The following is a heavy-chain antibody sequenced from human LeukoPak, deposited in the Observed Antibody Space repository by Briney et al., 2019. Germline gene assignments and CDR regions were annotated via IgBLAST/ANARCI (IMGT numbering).Heavy chain of an antibody. CDR2: IRYDGSNG. CDR1: GFTFNTYG. J-gene: IGHJ4*02. V-gene: IGHV3-30*02. Sequence: GGSLRLSCAASGFTFNTYGMHWVRQAPGKGLEWVAFIRYDGSNGGYADSVKGRFTISRDNSKNTLYLQMNSLRAEDTAVYNCAKARLVTTHFDYWGQGTLVTVSS. CDR3: AKARLVTTHFDY. D-gene: IGHD4-17*01.